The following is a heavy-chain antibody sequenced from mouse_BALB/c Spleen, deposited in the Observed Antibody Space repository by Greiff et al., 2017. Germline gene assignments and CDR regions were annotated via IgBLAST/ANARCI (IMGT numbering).Heavy chain of an antibody. V-gene: IGHV1-5*01. CDR3: TRRGDVWYYAMDY. CDR1: GYTFTSYW. Sequence: EVQLVESGTVLARPGASVKMSCKASGYTFTSYWMHWVKQRPGQGLEWIGAIYPGNSDTSYNQKFKGKAKLTAVTSTSTAYMELSSLTNEDSAVYYCTRRGDVWYYAMDYWGQGTSVTVSS. CDR2: IYPGNSDT. J-gene: IGHJ4*01. D-gene: IGHD2-10*02.